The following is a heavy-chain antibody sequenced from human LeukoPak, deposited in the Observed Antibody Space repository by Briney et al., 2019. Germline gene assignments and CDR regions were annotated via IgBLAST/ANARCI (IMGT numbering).Heavy chain of an antibody. CDR1: GFTFSGSS. Sequence: GGSLRLSCAASGFTFSGSSMRWVRQPSGKGLEWVGRIRSKANTYATASAASVKARFTISRDDSKNTAYLQMNSLKTEDTAVYYCTSSSYGDSPTDYWGQGTLVTVSS. CDR3: TSSSYGDSPTDY. V-gene: IGHV3-73*01. D-gene: IGHD4-17*01. J-gene: IGHJ4*02. CDR2: IRSKANTYAT.